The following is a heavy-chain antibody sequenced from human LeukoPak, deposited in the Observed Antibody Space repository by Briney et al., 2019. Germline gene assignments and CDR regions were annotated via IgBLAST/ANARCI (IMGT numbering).Heavy chain of an antibody. CDR1: GGSISSYY. J-gene: IGHJ2*01. CDR2: IYYSGST. D-gene: IGHD3-22*01. Sequence: SETLSLTCTVSGGSISSYYWSWIRQPPGKGLEWMGYIYYSGSTNYNPSLKSRVTISVDTSKNQFSLKLSSVTAADTAVYYCARLGMTYYYDSSGYYARYFDLWGPGTLVTVSS. V-gene: IGHV4-59*08. CDR3: ARLGMTYYYDSSGYYARYFDL.